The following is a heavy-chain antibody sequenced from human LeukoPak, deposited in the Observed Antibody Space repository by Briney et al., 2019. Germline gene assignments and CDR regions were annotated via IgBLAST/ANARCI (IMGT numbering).Heavy chain of an antibody. CDR1: GYSFTSYW. J-gene: IGHJ4*02. CDR2: VYPGDSEI. D-gene: IGHD4-23*01. V-gene: IGHV5-51*01. Sequence: GESLKISCKGSGYSFTSYWIGWVRQMPGKGLEWMGIVYPGDSEIIYSPSFQGQVTISADKSISTAYLQWSSLKASDTGMYCCARRQTPDYWGQGTLVAVSS. CDR3: ARRQTPDY.